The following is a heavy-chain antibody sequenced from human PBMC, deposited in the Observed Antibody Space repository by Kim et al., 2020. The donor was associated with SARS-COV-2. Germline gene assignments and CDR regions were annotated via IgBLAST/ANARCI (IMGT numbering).Heavy chain of an antibody. CDR3: AADFTYYYGSGSYYFEYYYYGMDV. CDR1: GFTFTSSA. CDR2: IVVGSGNT. J-gene: IGHJ6*02. D-gene: IGHD3-10*01. V-gene: IGHV1-58*01. Sequence: SVKVSCKASGFTFTSSAVQWVRQARGQRLEWIGWIVVGSGNTNYAQKFQERVTITRDMSTSTAYMELSSLRSEDTAVYYCAADFTYYYGSGSYYFEYYYYGMDVWGQGTTVTVSS.